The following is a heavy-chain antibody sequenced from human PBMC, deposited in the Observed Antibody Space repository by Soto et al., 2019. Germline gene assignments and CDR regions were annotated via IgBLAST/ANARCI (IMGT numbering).Heavy chain of an antibody. J-gene: IGHJ6*02. V-gene: IGHV3-33*01. CDR2: IWYDGSNK. CDR1: GFTFSGHA. D-gene: IGHD6-19*01. CDR3: ARDGQGLAPYALDV. Sequence: QVQLVESGGGVAQPGRSLRLSCTVSGFTFSGHAMHWVRQAPGKGLEWVTQIWYDGSNKYYAESVKGRFTISRDNSKNTLYLQMNSLRVADTAVYYCARDGQGLAPYALDVWGQGTSVTVSS.